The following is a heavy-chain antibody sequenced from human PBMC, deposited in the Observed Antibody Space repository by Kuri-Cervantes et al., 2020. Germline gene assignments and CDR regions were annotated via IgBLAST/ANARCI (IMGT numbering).Heavy chain of an antibody. D-gene: IGHD3-10*01. CDR3: AKPRDYYGSGLDY. V-gene: IGHV3-23*01. Sequence: GESLKISCAASGFTFSSYWMHWVRQAPGKGLEWVSAISGSGGSTYYADSVKGRFTISRDNSKNTLYLQMNSLRAEDTAVYYCAKPRDYYGSGLDYWGQGTLVTVSS. J-gene: IGHJ4*02. CDR2: ISGSGGST. CDR1: GFTFSSYW.